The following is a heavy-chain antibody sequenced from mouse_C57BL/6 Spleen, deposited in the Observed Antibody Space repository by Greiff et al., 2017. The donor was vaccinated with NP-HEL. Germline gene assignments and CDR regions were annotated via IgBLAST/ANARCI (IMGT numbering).Heavy chain of an antibody. V-gene: IGHV1-80*01. Sequence: VKLVESGAELVKPGASVKISCKASGYAFSSYWMNWVKQRPGKGLEWIGQIYPGDGDTNYNGKFKGKATLTADKSSSTAYMQLSSLTSEDSAVYFCARFYYDYVDYYAMDYWGQGTSVTVSS. CDR1: GYAFSSYW. D-gene: IGHD2-4*01. CDR2: IYPGDGDT. J-gene: IGHJ4*01. CDR3: ARFYYDYVDYYAMDY.